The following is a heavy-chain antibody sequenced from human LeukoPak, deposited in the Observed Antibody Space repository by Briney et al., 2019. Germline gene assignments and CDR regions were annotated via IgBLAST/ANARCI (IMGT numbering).Heavy chain of an antibody. D-gene: IGHD3-22*01. CDR3: ARSTYYDSSGYPDY. V-gene: IGHV4-31*03. Sequence: SETLSLTCTVSGGSLSSGGYYWSWIRQHPGKGLEWIGYIYYSGSTYYNPSLKSRVTISVDTSKNQFSLKLSSVTAADTAVYYCARSTYYDSSGYPDYWGQGTLVTVSS. J-gene: IGHJ4*02. CDR2: IYYSGST. CDR1: GGSLSSGGYY.